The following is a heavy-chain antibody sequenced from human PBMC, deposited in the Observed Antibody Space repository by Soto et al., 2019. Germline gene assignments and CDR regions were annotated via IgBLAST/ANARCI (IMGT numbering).Heavy chain of an antibody. V-gene: IGHV1-3*01. CDR1: GYTFTSSA. J-gene: IGHJ6*02. Sequence: GASVKVSCKASGYTFTSSAMHWVRQAPGQRLEWMGWINAGNGNTKYSQKFQGRVTITRDTSASTAYMELSSLRSEDTAVYYCAFLDARYYYCCILVSCQTITGSV. CDR3: AFLDARYYYCCILV. CDR2: INAGNGNT.